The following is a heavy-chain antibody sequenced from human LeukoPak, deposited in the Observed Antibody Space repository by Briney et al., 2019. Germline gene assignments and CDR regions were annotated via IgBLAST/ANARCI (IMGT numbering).Heavy chain of an antibody. V-gene: IGHV3-73*01. CDR1: GFTFSGSA. D-gene: IGHD6-19*01. CDR2: IRSKANSYAT. J-gene: IGHJ4*02. CDR3: TTIPGIAVAGTWFDY. Sequence: GGSLRLSCAASGFTFSGSAMHWVRQASGKGLEWVGRIRSKANSYATAYAASVKGRFTISRDDSRNTAYLQMNSLKTEDTAVYYCTTIPGIAVAGTWFDYWGQGTLVTVSS.